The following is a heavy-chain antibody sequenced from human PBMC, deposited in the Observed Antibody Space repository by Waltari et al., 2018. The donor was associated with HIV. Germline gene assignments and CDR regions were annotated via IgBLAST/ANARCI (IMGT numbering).Heavy chain of an antibody. CDR3: AREGYYYGSGTYAPPRYYGMDV. CDR2: ISPYNGNT. V-gene: IGHV1-18*01. J-gene: IGHJ6*02. CDR1: GYTFTIYG. Sequence: KTSGYTFTIYGISWVRQAPGQGLEWMGWISPYNGNTYYAQNLKGRVTLTTDSSRTAYMELRSLRSDDTAVYFCAREGYYYGSGTYAPPRYYGMDVWGQGTTVTVSS. D-gene: IGHD3-10*01.